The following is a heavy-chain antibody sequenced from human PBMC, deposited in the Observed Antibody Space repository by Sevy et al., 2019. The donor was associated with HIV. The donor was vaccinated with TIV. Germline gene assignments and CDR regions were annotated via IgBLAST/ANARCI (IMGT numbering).Heavy chain of an antibody. CDR1: GLTFSYSG. J-gene: IGHJ4*01. D-gene: IGHD6-13*01. V-gene: IGHV3-30*02. CDR3: SKNTAAAGTGGFDY. Sequence: GGSLRLSCAASGLTFSYSGMHWVRQAPGKGLEWVTIIQYDGSNKYYADSVKGRFTISRDNSKNTLYLQMNSLRRDDTALYFCSKNTAAAGTGGFDYWGHGILVTVSS. CDR2: IQYDGSNK.